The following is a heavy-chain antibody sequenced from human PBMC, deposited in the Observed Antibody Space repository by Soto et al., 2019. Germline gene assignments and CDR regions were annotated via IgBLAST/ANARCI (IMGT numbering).Heavy chain of an antibody. Sequence: QVQLVESGGGVVQPGRSLRLSCAASGFTFSSYGMHWVRQAPGKGLEWVAVIWYDGSNKYYADSVKGRFTISRDNSKNTLYLQMNSLRAEDTAVYYCAGGSPREWGYDYPSDYWGQGTLVTVSS. CDR1: GFTFSSYG. CDR2: IWYDGSNK. D-gene: IGHD5-12*01. CDR3: AGGSPREWGYDYPSDY. J-gene: IGHJ4*02. V-gene: IGHV3-33*01.